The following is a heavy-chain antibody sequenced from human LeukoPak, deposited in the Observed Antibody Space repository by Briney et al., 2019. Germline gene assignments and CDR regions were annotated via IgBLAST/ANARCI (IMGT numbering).Heavy chain of an antibody. CDR2: IYYSGST. CDR3: ARGRYSYGLDESFDY. J-gene: IGHJ4*02. CDR1: GGSFSGSYY. Sequence: SETLSLTCTVSGGSFSGSYYWSWIRQPPGKGLEWIGYIYYSGSTNYNPSLKSRVTISVDTSKNQFSLKLSSVTAADTAVYYCARGRYSYGLDESFDYWGQGTLVTVSS. D-gene: IGHD5-18*01. V-gene: IGHV4-61*01.